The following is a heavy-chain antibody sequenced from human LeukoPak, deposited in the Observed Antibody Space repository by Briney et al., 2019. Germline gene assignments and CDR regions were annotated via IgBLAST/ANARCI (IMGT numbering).Heavy chain of an antibody. D-gene: IGHD2-2*01. CDR3: ATDGSTSRADFYYYGMDV. V-gene: IGHV3-21*01. Sequence: GGSLRLSCAASQFTFRNYSLNWVRQAPGKGLEWVSSISPSSTYIYYADSVKGRFTISRHNAKNSLYLQMNSLRAEDTAIYYCATDGSTSRADFYYYGMDVWGQGTTVTVSS. CDR2: ISPSSTYI. CDR1: QFTFRNYS. J-gene: IGHJ6*02.